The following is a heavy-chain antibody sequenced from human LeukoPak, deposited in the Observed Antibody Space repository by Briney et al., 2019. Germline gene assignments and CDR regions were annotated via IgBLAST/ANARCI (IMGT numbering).Heavy chain of an antibody. CDR3: ARGFQRGDSPV. D-gene: IGHD2-21*02. CDR2: IKKDGSEK. V-gene: IGHV3-7*01. CDR1: GFTFSAYS. Sequence: GGSLRLSCAPSGFTFSAYSLSWVRQAPGKGLEWVAKIKKDGSEKDYVDSVKGRFTISRDNAKGSLYLQLNSLRAEDMAVYYCARGFQRGDSPVWGQGTLVTVSS. J-gene: IGHJ4*02.